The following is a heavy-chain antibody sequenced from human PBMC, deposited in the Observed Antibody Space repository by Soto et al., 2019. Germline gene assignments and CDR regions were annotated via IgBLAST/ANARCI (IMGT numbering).Heavy chain of an antibody. CDR1: GFTFSSYE. CDR2: ISSSGSTI. CDR3: AGPLCAEPAAGTSDYYYGMDV. V-gene: IGHV3-48*03. J-gene: IGHJ6*02. D-gene: IGHD6-13*01. Sequence: EVQLVESGGGLVQPGGSLRLSCAASGFTFSSYEMNWVRQAPGKGLEWVSYISSSGSTIYYADSVNGRFTISRDNAKNSLYLQMNSLRAEDTAVYYCAGPLCAEPAAGTSDYYYGMDVWGQGTTVTVSS.